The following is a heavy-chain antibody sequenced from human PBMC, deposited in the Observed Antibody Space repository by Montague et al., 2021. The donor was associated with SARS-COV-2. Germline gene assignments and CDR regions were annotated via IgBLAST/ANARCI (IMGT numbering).Heavy chain of an antibody. V-gene: IGHV4-59*01. J-gene: IGHJ4*02. CDR1: GGSISTYY. Sequence: SETLSLTCTVSGGSISTYYWNWIRQSPGKGLEWLGYFYYSLNTNYNPSLKSRLTISVDTSENQVSLNLRSVTAADTAVYYCARDSFEAPLFFDYWGQGILVTVSS. D-gene: IGHD3-16*01. CDR2: FYYSLNT. CDR3: ARDSFEAPLFFDY.